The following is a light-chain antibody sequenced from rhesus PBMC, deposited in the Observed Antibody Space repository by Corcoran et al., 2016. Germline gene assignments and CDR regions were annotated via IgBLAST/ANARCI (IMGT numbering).Light chain of an antibody. CDR3: QQHNSYPWT. CDR2: AAT. J-gene: IGKJ1*01. CDR1: QGISSW. Sequence: DIQMTQSPSSLSASVGDRVTITCQASQGISSWLFWYQQKPGKAPKLLIYAATRLQSGAPSRFSGSGSGTDFTLTISSLQPEDFATYYCQQHNSYPWTFGQGTKVEIK. V-gene: IGKV1S11*01.